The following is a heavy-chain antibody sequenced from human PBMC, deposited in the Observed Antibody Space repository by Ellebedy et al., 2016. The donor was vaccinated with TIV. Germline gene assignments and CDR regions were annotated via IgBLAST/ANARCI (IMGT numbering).Heavy chain of an antibody. CDR3: ARDVGQQMPHGDS. V-gene: IGHV3-7*01. CDR2: VKQDGSEK. D-gene: IGHD6-13*01. Sequence: GESLKISCAASGFTFGSYWMSWVRQAPGKGLEWVANVKQDGSEKYYVDSVKGRFSISRDNAKNSVYLQMNSRRVEDSALYYCARDVGQQMPHGDSWGQGTLVIVSS. J-gene: IGHJ4*02. CDR1: GFTFGSYW.